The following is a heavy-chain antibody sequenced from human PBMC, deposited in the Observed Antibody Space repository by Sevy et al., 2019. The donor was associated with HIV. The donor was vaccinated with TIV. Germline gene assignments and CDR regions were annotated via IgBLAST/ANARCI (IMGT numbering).Heavy chain of an antibody. CDR3: ARHDSATKKAVFDY. CDR1: GGSISSYY. D-gene: IGHD6-25*01. V-gene: IGHV4-59*08. CDR2: IYYSGST. Sequence: SETLSLTCTVSGGSISSYYWSWIRQPPGKGLEWIGYIYYSGSTNYSPSLRSRVTISVDTSKNQFSLKLSSVPAADTAEYYCARHDSATKKAVFDYWGQGTLVTVSS. J-gene: IGHJ4*02.